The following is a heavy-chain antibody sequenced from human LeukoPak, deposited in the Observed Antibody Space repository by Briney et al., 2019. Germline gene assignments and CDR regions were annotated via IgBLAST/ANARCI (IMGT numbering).Heavy chain of an antibody. D-gene: IGHD6-6*01. CDR1: GYTFTSYD. CDR3: TRGSIAVPYNWFDP. Sequence: ASVKVSCKASGYTFTSYDINWVRQATGQGLEWMGWMNPNSGNTGYAQKFQGRVIMTRDTSISTVYMELSSLRSEDTAVYYCTRGSIAVPYNWFDPWGQGPRVTVSS. V-gene: IGHV1-8*01. J-gene: IGHJ5*02. CDR2: MNPNSGNT.